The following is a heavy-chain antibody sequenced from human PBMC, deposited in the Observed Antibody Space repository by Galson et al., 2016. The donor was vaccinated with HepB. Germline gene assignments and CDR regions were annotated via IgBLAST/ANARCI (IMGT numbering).Heavy chain of an antibody. D-gene: IGHD3-16*01. J-gene: IGHJ4*02. CDR1: GFILTNNY. CDR3: ATWGFTLGVDH. V-gene: IGHV3-53*05. CDR2: IYSGGST. Sequence: SLRLSCAASGFILTNNYMNWVRQAPGKGLEWVSVIYSGGSTYYADSVKGRFTMSSDNSEHTLYLQMNSLRTEDTAMYYCATWGFTLGVDHWGQGILVTVSS.